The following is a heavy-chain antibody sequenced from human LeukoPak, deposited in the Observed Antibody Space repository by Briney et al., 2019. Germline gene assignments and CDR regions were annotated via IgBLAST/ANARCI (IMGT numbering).Heavy chain of an antibody. CDR2: INPKSGDT. CDR1: GYTFTDYH. V-gene: IGHV1-2*02. CDR3: ARGSRDESFQH. J-gene: IGHJ1*01. Sequence: ASVKVSCKASGYTFTDYHMHWVRQAPGQGLGWMGWINPKSGDTNYAQKFQGRVTVSRDTSITTAFMEVRRLRSDDTALYYCARGSRDESFQHWGQGTLVTVPS.